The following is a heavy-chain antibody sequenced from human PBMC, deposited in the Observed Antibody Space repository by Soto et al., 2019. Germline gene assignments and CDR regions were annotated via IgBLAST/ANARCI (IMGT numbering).Heavy chain of an antibody. CDR2: ISNDGSKK. CDR1: GFAFNNYG. V-gene: IGHV3-30*03. Sequence: QVQVVESGGNIVQPGTSLRLSCAASGFAFNNYGIHWVRQAPGKGLEWVAHISNDGSKKFYADSVKGRFTISRDNSENTVYLQMTSLRPDDTAVFYCARDVAMPTGFGLGYWGQGTLVTVSS. CDR3: ARDVAMPTGFGLGY. J-gene: IGHJ4*02. D-gene: IGHD3-16*01.